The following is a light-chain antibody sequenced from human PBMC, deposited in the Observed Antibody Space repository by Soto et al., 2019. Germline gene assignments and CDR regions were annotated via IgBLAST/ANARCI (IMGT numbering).Light chain of an antibody. CDR2: EVN. V-gene: IGLV2-8*01. Sequence: QSVLTQPPSASGSPGQSVAISCTGTSSDVGGYNYVSWYQQHPGEAPKLMIYEVNKRPSGVPDRFSGSKSGNTASLTVFGLQAEDEADYYCSSYAGSSNVFGPATKVTVL. CDR1: SSDVGGYNY. J-gene: IGLJ1*01. CDR3: SSYAGSSNV.